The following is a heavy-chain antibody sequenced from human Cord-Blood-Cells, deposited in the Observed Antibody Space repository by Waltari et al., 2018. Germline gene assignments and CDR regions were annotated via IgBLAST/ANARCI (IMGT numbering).Heavy chain of an antibody. V-gene: IGHV1-24*01. D-gene: IGHD2-15*01. CDR2: FDPEDGET. Sequence: QVQLVQSGAEVKKPGASVKVSCKVSGYTLTELSIHWVRRAPGKGLEWMGGFDPEDGETIYAQKFQGRVTMTEDTSTDTAYMELSSLRSEDTAVYYCATVGGYCSGGSCYRAFDIWGQGTMVTVSS. CDR3: ATVGGYCSGGSCYRAFDI. J-gene: IGHJ3*02. CDR1: GYTLTELS.